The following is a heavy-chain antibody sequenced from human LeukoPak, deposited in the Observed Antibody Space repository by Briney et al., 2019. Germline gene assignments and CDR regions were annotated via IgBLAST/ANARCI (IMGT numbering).Heavy chain of an antibody. CDR3: VRDRPSGFFEY. J-gene: IGHJ4*02. CDR2: LGHSGLT. D-gene: IGHD1-26*01. CDR1: GYSISSGYY. V-gene: IGHV4-38-2*02. Sequence: SETLSLTCTVSGYSISSGYYWGWIRQSPDKGLEWMGSLGHSGLTYYNPSLKSRHTISVDTSKNQFSLKLRSVSAADSAVYYCVRDRPSGFFEYWGQGTLVAVSS.